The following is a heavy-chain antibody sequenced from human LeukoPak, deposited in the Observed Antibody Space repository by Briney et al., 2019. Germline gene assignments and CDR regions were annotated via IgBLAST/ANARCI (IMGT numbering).Heavy chain of an antibody. CDR2: IYYSGGT. CDR3: ARKPYGSGNPMGGMDV. J-gene: IGHJ6*02. CDR1: GGSISSSSYY. D-gene: IGHD3-10*01. Sequence: SETLSLTCTVSGGSISSSSYYWGWIRQPPGKGLEWIGSIYYSGGTYYNPSLKSRVTISVDTSKNQFSLKLSSVTAADTAVYYCARKPYGSGNPMGGMDVWGQGTTVTVSS. V-gene: IGHV4-39*07.